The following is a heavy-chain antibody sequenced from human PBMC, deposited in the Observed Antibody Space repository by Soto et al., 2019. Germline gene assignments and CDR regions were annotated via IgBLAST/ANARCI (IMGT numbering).Heavy chain of an antibody. D-gene: IGHD3-10*01. CDR3: ARSRSWDGLDF. CDR1: GGSVNSGGYS. Sequence: SETLSLTCSVSGGSVNSGGYSWSWIRQPPGKGLEWIGFISPSGSPAYNPSLKSRVTISVDRSNNQISLELSSVTAADPAVYFCARSRSWDGLDFWGQGALVTVS. CDR2: ISPSGSP. V-gene: IGHV4-30-2*01. J-gene: IGHJ3*01.